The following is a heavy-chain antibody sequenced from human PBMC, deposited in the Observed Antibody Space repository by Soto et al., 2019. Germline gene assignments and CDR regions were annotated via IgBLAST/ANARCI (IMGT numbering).Heavy chain of an antibody. D-gene: IGHD6-19*01. Sequence: ASVKVSCKASGYTFTSYGINWVRQAPGQGLEWLGWISAYNANTNYEENFQGRVTVTTDTSTSTAYMELRSLRSDDTAVYYCARSIAVAGTKLHYGLDVWGQGTTFTVSS. CDR1: GYTFTSYG. V-gene: IGHV1-18*04. CDR3: ARSIAVAGTKLHYGLDV. J-gene: IGHJ6*02. CDR2: ISAYNANT.